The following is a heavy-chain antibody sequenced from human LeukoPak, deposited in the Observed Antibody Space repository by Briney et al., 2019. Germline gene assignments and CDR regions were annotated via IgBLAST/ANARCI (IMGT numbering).Heavy chain of an antibody. CDR2: IYTSGST. CDR3: ARDASRWLQHGYYFDY. D-gene: IGHD5-24*01. CDR1: GGSISSGSYY. V-gene: IGHV4-61*02. Sequence: SETLSLTCTVSGGSISSGSYYWSWIRQPAGKGLEWIGRIYTSGSTNYNPSLKSRVTISVDTSKNQFSLKLSSVTAADTAVYYCARDASRWLQHGYYFDYWGQGTLVTVSS. J-gene: IGHJ4*02.